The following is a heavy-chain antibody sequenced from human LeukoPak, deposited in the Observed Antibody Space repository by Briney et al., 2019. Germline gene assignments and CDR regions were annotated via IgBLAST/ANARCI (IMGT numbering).Heavy chain of an antibody. D-gene: IGHD3-3*01. V-gene: IGHV1-18*01. J-gene: IGHJ6*03. CDR1: GYTFTSYG. CDR2: ISAYNGNT. Sequence: ASVKVSCKASGYTFTSYGISWVRQAPGQGLEWMGWISAYNGNTNYAQKLQGRVTMTTDTSTSTAYMELRSLRSDDTAVYYCAREFYDDFWSGYFSGSHYYYMDVWGKGTTVTVSS. CDR3: AREFYDDFWSGYFSGSHYYYMDV.